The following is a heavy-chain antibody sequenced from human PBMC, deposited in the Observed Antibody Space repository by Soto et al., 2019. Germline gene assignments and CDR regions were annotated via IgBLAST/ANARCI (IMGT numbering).Heavy chain of an antibody. V-gene: IGHV4-39*01. CDR2: MYYSGST. CDR1: GGSISSSNYY. D-gene: IGHD6-19*01. CDR3: ATITVAGTPYSYMGV. Sequence: QLQLQESGPGLVKPSETLSLTCTVSGGSISSSNYYWGWIRQPPGKGLEWIGNMYYSGSTYYNPSLKIRLTMSLDTSKNQFPRKLSSVTAADTAVYYCATITVAGTPYSYMGVWGNGTTVTVSS. J-gene: IGHJ6*03.